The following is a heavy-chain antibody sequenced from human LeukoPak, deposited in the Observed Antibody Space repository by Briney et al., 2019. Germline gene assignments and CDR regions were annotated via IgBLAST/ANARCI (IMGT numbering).Heavy chain of an antibody. CDR2: INPNSGGT. V-gene: IGHV1-2*02. Sequence: GASVKVSCKASGYTFTGYYMHWVRQAPGQGLEWMGWINPNSGGTNYAQKFQGRVTMTRDTSISTAYMELSRLRSDDTAVYYCARSHIVVVTASSPPDYWGQGTLVTVSS. CDR1: GYTFTGYY. D-gene: IGHD2-21*02. J-gene: IGHJ4*02. CDR3: ARSHIVVVTASSPPDY.